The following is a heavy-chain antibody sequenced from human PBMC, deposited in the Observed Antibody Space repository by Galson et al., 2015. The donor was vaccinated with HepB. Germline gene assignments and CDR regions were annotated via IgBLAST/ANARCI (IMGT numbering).Heavy chain of an antibody. J-gene: IGHJ6*02. D-gene: IGHD4-17*01. V-gene: IGHV4-34*01. CDR3: AKNKKADGLRQCYYYGMDV. CDR2: VYHSGSA. CDR1: GGSFSGNY. Sequence: TLSLTCAVFGGSFSGNYWSWIRQSPGKGLEWIGEVYHSGSANYNPSLKRRVTMSVDTSKNHLSLKLSSVSAADTAVYYCAKNKKADGLRQCYYYGMDVWGQGTTVTVSS.